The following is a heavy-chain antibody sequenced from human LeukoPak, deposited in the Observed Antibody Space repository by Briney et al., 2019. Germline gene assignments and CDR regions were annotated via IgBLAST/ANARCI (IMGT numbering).Heavy chain of an antibody. V-gene: IGHV3-48*03. CDR1: GFTFSSYE. J-gene: IGHJ4*02. CDR3: AKFYYDSSGYYYSFFDY. D-gene: IGHD3-22*01. Sequence: GGSLRLSCAASGFTFSSYEMNWVRQAPGKGLEWVSYISSSSSTIHYADSVKGRFTISRDNAKKSLYLQMNSLRAEDTAVYYCAKFYYDSSGYYYSFFDYWGQGTLVTVSS. CDR2: ISSSSSTI.